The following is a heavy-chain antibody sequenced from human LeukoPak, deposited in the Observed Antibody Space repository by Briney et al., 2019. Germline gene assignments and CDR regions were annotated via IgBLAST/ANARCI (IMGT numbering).Heavy chain of an antibody. CDR3: ARQRRRYCSGGSCSRNWLDP. J-gene: IGHJ5*02. CDR1: GYSISSGYY. V-gene: IGHV4-38-2*02. CDR2: INHSGST. D-gene: IGHD2-15*01. Sequence: SETLSLTCTVSGYSISSGYYWGWIRQPPGKGLEWIGSINHSGSTNYNPSLKSRVTISVDTSKNQFSLKLSSVTAADTAVYYCARQRRRYCSGGSCSRNWLDPWGQGTLVTVSS.